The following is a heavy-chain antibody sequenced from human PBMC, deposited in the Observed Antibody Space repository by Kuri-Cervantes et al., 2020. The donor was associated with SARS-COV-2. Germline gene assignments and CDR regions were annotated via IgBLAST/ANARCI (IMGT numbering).Heavy chain of an antibody. CDR3: ATGLVDAGSPLPSHYYGMSV. D-gene: IGHD2-8*01. V-gene: IGHV1-24*01. Sequence: VNVSFKLSGYTLIELSIYWVRLAPGKGLEWMGGCDPEDGERVSPQKFQGRVTMTEDTSTDTSYLELRSLRSDDTAVYYCATGLVDAGSPLPSHYYGMSVWGQGTPVTVSS. CDR2: CDPEDGER. J-gene: IGHJ6*02. CDR1: GYTLIELS.